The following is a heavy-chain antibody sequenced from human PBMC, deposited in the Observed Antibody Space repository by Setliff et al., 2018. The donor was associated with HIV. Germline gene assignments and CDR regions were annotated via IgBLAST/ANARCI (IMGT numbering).Heavy chain of an antibody. CDR2: INPYNGNT. J-gene: IGHJ3*02. V-gene: IGHV1-18*01. CDR1: GYPFLLYG. CDR3: ARGGRTIVVPDI. Sequence: GASVKVSCKASGYPFLLYGITWVRQAPGQGLEWMGWINPYNGNTKYAQNFQDKFTMTADTPSATVYIQLGSLTTADTAMYYCARGGRTIVVPDIWGQGTMVTVSS. D-gene: IGHD3-22*01.